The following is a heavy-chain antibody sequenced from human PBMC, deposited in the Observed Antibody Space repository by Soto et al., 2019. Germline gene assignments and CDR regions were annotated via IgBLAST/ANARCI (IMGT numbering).Heavy chain of an antibody. CDR3: ARDSWFCSSSACFQTYSFDX. CDR1: GFTFSGYS. V-gene: IGHV3-21*01. Sequence: PGGSLRLSFAASGFTFSGYSMNWVRQAPGKGLEWVSSISGTGSDIYYSDSQKGRFTISRDNAKNSLFLQMNSLRAEDTAVHYCARDSWFCSSSACFQTYSFDXWGQVAPVTVSX. CDR2: ISGTGSDI. J-gene: IGHJ4*02. D-gene: IGHD2-2*01.